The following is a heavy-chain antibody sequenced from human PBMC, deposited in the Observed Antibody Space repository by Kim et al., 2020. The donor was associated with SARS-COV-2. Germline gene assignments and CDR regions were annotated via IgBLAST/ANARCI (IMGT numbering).Heavy chain of an antibody. CDR1: GGSISSYY. J-gene: IGHJ4*02. V-gene: IGHV4-59*13. CDR3: ARVYSAHSIADYFDY. Sequence: SETLSLTCTVSGGSISSYYWSWIRQPPGKGLEWIGYIYYSGSSNYNPSLKSRVTISVDTSKNQFSLKLSSVTAADTAVYYCARVYSAHSIADYFDYWGQGTLVTVSS. D-gene: IGHD6-6*01. CDR2: IYYSGSS.